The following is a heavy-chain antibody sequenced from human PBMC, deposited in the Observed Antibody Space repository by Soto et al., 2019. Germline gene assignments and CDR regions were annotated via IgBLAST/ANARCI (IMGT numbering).Heavy chain of an antibody. V-gene: IGHV4-34*01. CDR1: GGSFSGYY. CDR2: LNHSGNT. J-gene: IGHJ5*02. Sequence: QVQLQQWGAGLLKPSETLSLTCAVYGGSFSGYYWSWIRQHPGKGLEWIGELNHSGNTNYNPSLKSRVTISVDNSKNHFSLKLSSATAADTAVYYCARRGSRITIFGVVHNWFDPWGQGTLVTVSS. CDR3: ARRGSRITIFGVVHNWFDP. D-gene: IGHD3-3*01.